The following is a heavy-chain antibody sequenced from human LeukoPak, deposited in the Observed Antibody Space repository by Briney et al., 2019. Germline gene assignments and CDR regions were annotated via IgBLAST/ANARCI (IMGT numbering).Heavy chain of an antibody. V-gene: IGHV4-61*08. J-gene: IGHJ5*02. CDR2: ISDSTST. Sequence: TLSLTCTVSGGSFSSGDYYWGWHGQPQGKGLDWIGSISDSTSTYYNPSLKSVVTTSVDASKHQFSLKLSSVTAADTAVYYCARDVRYSGYDRMYNGFDPWGQGTVDAV. D-gene: IGHD5-12*01. CDR1: GGSFSSGDYY. CDR3: ARDVRYSGYDRMYNGFDP.